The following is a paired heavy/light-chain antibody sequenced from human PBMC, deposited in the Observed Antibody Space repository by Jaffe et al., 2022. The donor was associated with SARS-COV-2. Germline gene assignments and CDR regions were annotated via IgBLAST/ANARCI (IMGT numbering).Heavy chain of an antibody. D-gene: IGHD2-2*01. CDR2: ISDTGYTT. Sequence: EVQLVESGGGLVQPGGSLRLSCAASGFTFSSYAMTWVRQTPKKGLECVSVISDTGYTTYYADSVKGRFTISRDNSKSTLYLQMNSLRAEDTAVYYCAKRVDIVVTPPARGFDYWGQGAVVTVSS. V-gene: IGHV3-23*04. CDR1: GFTFSSYA. J-gene: IGHJ4*02. CDR3: AKRVDIVVTPPARGFDY.
Light chain of an antibody. CDR2: LGS. V-gene: IGKV2-28*01. J-gene: IGKJ5*01. Sequence: DIVMTQSPLSLPVTPGEPASISCRSSQSLLHSNGYNYLDWYLQKPGQSPQLLIYLGSNRASGVPDRFSGSGSGTDFTLKISRVEAEDVGVYYCMQALQTPQTFGQGTRLEIK. CDR1: QSLLHSNGYNY. CDR3: MQALQTPQT.